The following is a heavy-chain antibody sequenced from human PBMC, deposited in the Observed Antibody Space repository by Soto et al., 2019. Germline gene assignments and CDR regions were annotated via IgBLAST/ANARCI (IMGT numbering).Heavy chain of an antibody. V-gene: IGHV3-72*01. CDR3: VRIGAYTCAN. Sequence: EVQLVESGGGLVQPGGSLRLSCAASGFTFSDHFMDWVRQAPGKGLEWVGRSRNKAKSYTTEYAASVKGRFTISRDDSKNSLYLKMISLKTEDTAVYDWVRIGAYTCANWGQGTLVTVSS. D-gene: IGHD3-16*01. CDR1: GFTFSDHF. J-gene: IGHJ4*02. CDR2: SRNKAKSYTT.